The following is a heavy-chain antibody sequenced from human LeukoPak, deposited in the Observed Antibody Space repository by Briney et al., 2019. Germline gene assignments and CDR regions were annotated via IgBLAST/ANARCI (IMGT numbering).Heavy chain of an antibody. CDR2: ISSSSSYI. V-gene: IGHV3-21*01. Sequence: GGSLRLSCAASGFTFSTCTMSWVRQAPGKGLEWVSSISSSSSYIYYADSVRGRFTISRDNAKNSLYLQMNSLRAEDTAGWFDPWGQGTLVTVSS. J-gene: IGHJ5*02. CDR3: P. CDR1: GFTFSTCT.